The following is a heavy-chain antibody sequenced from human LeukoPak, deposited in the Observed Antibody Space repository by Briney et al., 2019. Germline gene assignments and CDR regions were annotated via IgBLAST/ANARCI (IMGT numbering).Heavy chain of an antibody. D-gene: IGHD2-21*01. V-gene: IGHV1-18*01. CDR3: ARGTWHIMVAKDGMDV. J-gene: IGHJ6*02. Sequence: GASVKVSCKASGDTFTSYGFSWVRQAPGQGLQWMGWISAFNGNTSYAQKLQGRVTMTTDTSTSTAYMELRSLRSDDTAVYYCARGTWHIMVAKDGMDVWGQGTTVTVSS. CDR1: GDTFTSYG. CDR2: ISAFNGNT.